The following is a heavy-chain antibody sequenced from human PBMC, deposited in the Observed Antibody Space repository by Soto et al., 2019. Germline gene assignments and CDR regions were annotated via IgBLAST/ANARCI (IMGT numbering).Heavy chain of an antibody. J-gene: IGHJ2*01. CDR3: ARDPGLPGQYWYLDL. CDR1: GYKFTNYY. Sequence: QVVLVQSGAEVKKPGDSVKVSCKSSGYKFTNYYIHWVRQAPGQGPEWMGWVNPKRGDAIYAQKFQVWVTMTRDMATTTASLEVNSLKPDDTAVYFCARDPGLPGQYWYLDLWGRGTLVTVSS. CDR2: VNPKRGDA. V-gene: IGHV1-2*04.